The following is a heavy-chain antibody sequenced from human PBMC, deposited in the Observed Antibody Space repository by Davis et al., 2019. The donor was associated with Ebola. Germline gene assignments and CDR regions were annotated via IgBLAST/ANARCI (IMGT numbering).Heavy chain of an antibody. V-gene: IGHV4-59*08. Sequence: SETLSLTCIVSGGSISGSLWSRWSWIRQSPGKQLEWIGYVYYSGSTNYNPSLKSRVTISVDTSKNQFSLKLSSVTAADTAVYYCARHRVSSGWLDYWGQGTLVTVSS. CDR1: GGSISGSL. J-gene: IGHJ4*02. CDR2: VYYSGST. CDR3: ARHRVSSGWLDY. D-gene: IGHD6-19*01.